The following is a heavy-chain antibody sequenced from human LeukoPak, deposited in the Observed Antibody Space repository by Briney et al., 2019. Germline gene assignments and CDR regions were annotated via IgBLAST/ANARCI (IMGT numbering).Heavy chain of an antibody. Sequence: KPSETLSLTCTVSGGSISSSSYYWGWIRQPPGKGLEWIGSLYYSGSTYYNPSLKSRVTISVDTSKNQFSLKLSSVTAADTAVYYCARLSGSYWLAGYWGQGTLVTVSS. CDR2: LYYSGST. V-gene: IGHV4-39*01. CDR3: ARLSGSYWLAGY. CDR1: GGSISSSSYY. J-gene: IGHJ4*02. D-gene: IGHD1-26*01.